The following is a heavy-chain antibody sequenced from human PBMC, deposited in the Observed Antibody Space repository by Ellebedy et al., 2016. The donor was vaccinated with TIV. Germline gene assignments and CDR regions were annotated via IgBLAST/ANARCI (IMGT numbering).Heavy chain of an antibody. CDR2: IYYSGST. V-gene: IGHV4-31*03. CDR1: GGSISSGGYY. CDR3: ARDWDY. J-gene: IGHJ4*02. Sequence: LRLXCTVSGGSISSGGYYWTWIRQHPGKGLEWIGYIYYSGSTYYNPSLKSRVSISVDTSKNQFSLKLSSLTAADTAVYYCARDWDYWGQGTLVTVSS.